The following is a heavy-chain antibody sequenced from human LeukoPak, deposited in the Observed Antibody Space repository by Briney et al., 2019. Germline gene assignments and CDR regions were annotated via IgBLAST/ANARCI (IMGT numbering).Heavy chain of an antibody. CDR1: GFTFSGYS. J-gene: IGHJ4*02. Sequence: PGGSLRLSCAASGFTFSGYSMNWVRQAPGKGLEWVSSIDSSGNYMYYADSVKGRFTISRDNPRNSLSLQMNNLRAEDTAVYYCAREESSGGFDYWGQGTLVTVSS. V-gene: IGHV3-21*01. CDR2: IDSSGNYM. D-gene: IGHD3-22*01. CDR3: AREESSGGFDY.